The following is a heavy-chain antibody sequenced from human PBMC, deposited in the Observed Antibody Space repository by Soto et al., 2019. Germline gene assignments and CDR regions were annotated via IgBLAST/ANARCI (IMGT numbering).Heavy chain of an antibody. V-gene: IGHV3-33*08. J-gene: IGHJ4*02. D-gene: IGHD3-22*01. Sequence: GGSLRLSCSASGFTFSIYAMNWVRKSPGKGLERVAVILYDGSNKYYAESVKGRFTISRDNSKNTLYLQMNSLRAEDTAVYYCARGPDSSGYYWVEYWGQGTLVTVSS. CDR1: GFTFSIYA. CDR3: ARGPDSSGYYWVEY. CDR2: ILYDGSNK.